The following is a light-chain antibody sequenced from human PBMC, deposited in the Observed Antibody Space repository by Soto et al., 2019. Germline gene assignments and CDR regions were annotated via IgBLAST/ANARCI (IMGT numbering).Light chain of an antibody. CDR1: SSDVGGYNY. Sequence: QSALTQPRSVSGSPGQSVTISCAGTSSDVGGYNYVSWYQQLPGKAPKLMIYEVSNRPSGVSNRFSGSKSGNTASLTISGLQAEDEADYYCSSYTSSSTLVFGGGTKLTVL. V-gene: IGLV2-14*01. CDR3: SSYTSSSTLV. J-gene: IGLJ2*01. CDR2: EVS.